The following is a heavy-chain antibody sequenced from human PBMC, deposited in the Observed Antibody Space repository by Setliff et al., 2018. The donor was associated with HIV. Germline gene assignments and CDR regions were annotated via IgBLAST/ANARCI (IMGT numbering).Heavy chain of an antibody. CDR1: GYSISSGYY. CDR3: ARERLSRLGFDY. J-gene: IGHJ4*02. Sequence: SETLSLTCTVSGYSISSGYYWGWIRQPPGKGLEWIGGFYETGYTYYNPSLQSRVTISVDTSKNQFSLMLGSMTAADTAVYYCARERLSRLGFDYWGQGTLVTVS. V-gene: IGHV4-38-2*02. D-gene: IGHD1-1*01. CDR2: FYETGYT.